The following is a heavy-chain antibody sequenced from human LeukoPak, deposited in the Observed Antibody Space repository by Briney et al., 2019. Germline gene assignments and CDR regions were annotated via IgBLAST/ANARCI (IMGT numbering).Heavy chain of an antibody. J-gene: IGHJ5*02. D-gene: IGHD4-17*01. CDR1: GGTFSSYA. V-gene: IGHV1-69*04. CDR2: IIPILGIA. Sequence: GAWVKVSCKASGGTFSSYAISCVRQAPGQGLEWMVRIIPILGIANYAQKFQGRVTITADKSTSTAYMELSSLRSEDTAVYYCARIATVTTEGYNWFDPWGQGTLVTVSS. CDR3: ARIATVTTEGYNWFDP.